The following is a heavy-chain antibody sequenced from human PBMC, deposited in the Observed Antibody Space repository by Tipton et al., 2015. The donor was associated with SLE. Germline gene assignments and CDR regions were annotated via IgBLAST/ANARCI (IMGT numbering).Heavy chain of an antibody. Sequence: GSLRLSCAASGFTFSSSWMNWVRLAPGKGLEWVANIKEGGSEKHYVDSVKGRFTISRDNAKNTLYLQMNSLRAEDTAVYYCARESSDWLAYFQHWGQGTLVTVSS. J-gene: IGHJ1*01. V-gene: IGHV3-7*01. CDR3: ARESSDWLAYFQH. D-gene: IGHD6-19*01. CDR1: GFTFSSSW. CDR2: IKEGGSEK.